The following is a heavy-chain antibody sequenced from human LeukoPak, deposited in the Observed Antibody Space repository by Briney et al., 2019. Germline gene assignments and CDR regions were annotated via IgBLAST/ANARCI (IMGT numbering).Heavy chain of an antibody. V-gene: IGHV4-39*01. J-gene: IGHJ4*02. Sequence: SETLSLTCTVSGGFISGSHYYWAWIRQPRGKGLEWIGMINYSGNRYYNPSLWSRATISVDTSTNQFSLNLNSVTAADTAVYYCARGYDYWGQGTLVAVSS. D-gene: IGHD3-22*01. CDR1: GGFISGSHYY. CDR2: INYSGNR. CDR3: ARGYDY.